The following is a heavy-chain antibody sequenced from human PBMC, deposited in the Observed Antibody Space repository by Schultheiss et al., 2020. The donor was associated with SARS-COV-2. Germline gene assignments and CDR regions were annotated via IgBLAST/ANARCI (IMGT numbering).Heavy chain of an antibody. CDR2: VNEDGRTT. V-gene: IGHV3-74*03. CDR3: ARDQDLDMDV. Sequence: GGSLRLSCGGSGFTFSRYWMHWVRQAPGKGLVWVSRVNEDGRTTTYADSVKGRFTISRDNAKNSLYLQMNSLRAEDTAVYYCARDQDLDMDVWGKGTTVTVSS. J-gene: IGHJ6*03. CDR1: GFTFSRYW.